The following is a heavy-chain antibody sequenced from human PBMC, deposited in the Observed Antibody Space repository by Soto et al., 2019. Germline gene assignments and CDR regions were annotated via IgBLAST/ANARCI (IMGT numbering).Heavy chain of an antibody. J-gene: IGHJ4*02. CDR2: ITYDGINK. CDR1: GFPFSATT. CDR3: AKDEVYVGDCSGGRCYSVDY. D-gene: IGHD2-15*01. Sequence: SLRLSCVAAGFPFSATTMHWVRQAPGKGLEYVSVITYDGINKYYADSVKGRFTISRDNSKNTLYLQMNSLRAEDTAVYYCAKDEVYVGDCSGGRCYSVDYWGQGTLVTVSS. V-gene: IGHV3-30*18.